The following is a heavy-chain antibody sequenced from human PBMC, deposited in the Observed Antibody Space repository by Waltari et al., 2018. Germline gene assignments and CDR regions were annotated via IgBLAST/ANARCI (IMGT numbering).Heavy chain of an antibody. D-gene: IGHD1-26*01. CDR2: IYYRGST. CDR3: AGAWELLSAFDI. Sequence: QVQLQESGPGLVKPSETLSLTCTVSGGSISSYYWSWIRQPPGKGLEWIGYIYYRGSTNYNPSLKSRVTRSVDTSKNQFSLKLSSVTAADTAVYYCAGAWELLSAFDIWGQGTMVTVSS. V-gene: IGHV4-59*01. J-gene: IGHJ3*02. CDR1: GGSISSYY.